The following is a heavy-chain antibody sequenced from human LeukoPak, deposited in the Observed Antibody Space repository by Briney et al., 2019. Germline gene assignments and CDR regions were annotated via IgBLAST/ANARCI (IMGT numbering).Heavy chain of an antibody. D-gene: IGHD3-22*01. CDR3: ASSAFGKRFTMIGGYFDY. CDR2: ISAYNGNT. J-gene: IGHJ4*02. Sequence: GASVKVSCKASGYTFTSYGISWVRQAPGQGLEWMGWISAYNGNTNYAQKFQGRVTITADKSTSTAYMELSSLRSEDTAVYYCASSAFGKRFTMIGGYFDYWGQGTLVTVSS. V-gene: IGHV1-18*01. CDR1: GYTFTSYG.